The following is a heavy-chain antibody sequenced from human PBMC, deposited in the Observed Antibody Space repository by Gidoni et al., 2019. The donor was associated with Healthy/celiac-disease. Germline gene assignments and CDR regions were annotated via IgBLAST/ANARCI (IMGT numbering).Heavy chain of an antibody. CDR3: ARTSVMQSGLGFDY. J-gene: IGHJ4*02. CDR1: GGSISSYY. D-gene: IGHD6-19*01. V-gene: IGHV4-4*07. CDR2: IYTSGST. Sequence: QLQLQESGPGLLKPSETLSLTCTVSGGSISSYYWSWIRQPAGKGLEWIGRIYTSGSTNYNPSLKSRVTMSVDTSKNQFSLKLSSVTAADTVVYYCARTSVMQSGLGFDYWGQGTLVTVSS.